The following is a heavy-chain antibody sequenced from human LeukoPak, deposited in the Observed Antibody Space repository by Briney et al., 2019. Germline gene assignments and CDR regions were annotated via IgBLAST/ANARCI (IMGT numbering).Heavy chain of an antibody. CDR2: IYTSGST. Sequence: PSETLSLTCSVSGGSINTYFWSWVRQSPGQGLEWIGRIYTSGSTNYNPSLKSRVTISVDTSKNQFSLKLSSVTAADTAVYYCAREEGGDGEGAFDIWGQGTMVTVSS. V-gene: IGHV4-4*08. CDR3: AREEGGDGEGAFDI. CDR1: GGSINTYF. J-gene: IGHJ3*02.